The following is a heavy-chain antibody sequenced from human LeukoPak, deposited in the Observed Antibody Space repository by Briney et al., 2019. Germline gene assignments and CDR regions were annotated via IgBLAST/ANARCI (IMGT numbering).Heavy chain of an antibody. J-gene: IGHJ4*02. D-gene: IGHD1-7*01. V-gene: IGHV4-59*11. CDR3: ARAGVETGTTRGLDY. CDR2: IYYSGST. CDR1: GGSISSHY. Sequence: PSETLPLTCTVSGGSISSHYWSWIRQPPGKGLEWSGYIYYSGSTNYNPSLKSRVTISVDTSKNQFSLKLSSVTAADTAVYYCARAGVETGTTRGLDYWGQGTLVTVSS.